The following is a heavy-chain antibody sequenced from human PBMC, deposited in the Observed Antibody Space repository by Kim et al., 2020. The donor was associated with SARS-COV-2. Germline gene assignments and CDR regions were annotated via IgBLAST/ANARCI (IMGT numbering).Heavy chain of an antibody. V-gene: IGHV3-15*01. J-gene: IGHJ4*02. D-gene: IGHD6-13*01. Sequence: GRFTISRDDAKNTLYLQMNSLKTEGTAVYYCTTDHRPEPGIAAAGTIFDYWGQGTLVTVSS. CDR3: TTDHRPEPGIAAAGTIFDY.